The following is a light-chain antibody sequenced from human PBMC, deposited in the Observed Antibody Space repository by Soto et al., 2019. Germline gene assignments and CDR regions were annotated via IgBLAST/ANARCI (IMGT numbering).Light chain of an antibody. Sequence: EIVMTQPPATLSVSPGERATLSCRASQSVSSKLAWYQQKPGQGPRLLIYGASSRATGIPARFSGSGSGTEFTLTISSLQSEDFAVYYCQHYSTWLWTFGQGTKVEMK. CDR1: QSVSSK. CDR2: GAS. J-gene: IGKJ1*01. CDR3: QHYSTWLWT. V-gene: IGKV3-15*01.